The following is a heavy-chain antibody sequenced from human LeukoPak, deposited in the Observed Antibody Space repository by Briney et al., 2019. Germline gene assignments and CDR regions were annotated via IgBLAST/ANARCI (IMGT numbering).Heavy chain of an antibody. J-gene: IGHJ4*02. CDR2: ISASGSRT. CDR1: GFTVSTYG. Sequence: GGSLRLSCAASGFTVSTYGMSWVRQAPGKGLEWVSGISASGSRTYYADSVKGRFTISRDNSKNTLHLQMNSLGAAGTAVYYCAKDRDGYSGARGFDCWGQGTLVTVSS. V-gene: IGHV3-23*01. CDR3: AKDRDGYSGARGFDC. D-gene: IGHD5-12*01.